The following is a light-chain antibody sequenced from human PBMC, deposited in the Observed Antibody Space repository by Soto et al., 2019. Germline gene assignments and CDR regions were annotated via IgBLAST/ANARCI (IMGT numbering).Light chain of an antibody. V-gene: IGKV3-11*01. CDR2: DAS. J-gene: IGKJ4*01. CDR3: QQYKNWPRAT. Sequence: EIVVTQSPATLSLSPGERATLSCAASQSVSSYLAWYQQKPGQPPRLLIYDASNRATGIPARFSGSGSGTDFTLTISSLEPADFGVYYCQQYKNWPRATFGGGTKVDIK. CDR1: QSVSSY.